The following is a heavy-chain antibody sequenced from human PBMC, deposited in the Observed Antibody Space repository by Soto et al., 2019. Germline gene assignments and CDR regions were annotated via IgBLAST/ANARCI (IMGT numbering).Heavy chain of an antibody. CDR2: MNPNSGNT. CDR3: ARSGDPGYCSGGSCRYYYGMDV. D-gene: IGHD2-15*01. J-gene: IGHJ6*02. CDR1: GYTFTSYD. Sequence: GASVKVACKASGYTFTSYDINWVRQATGQGLEWMGWMNPNSGNTGYAQKFQGRVTMTRNTSISTAYMELSSLRSEDTAVYYCARSGDPGYCSGGSCRYYYGMDVWGQGTTVTVSS. V-gene: IGHV1-8*01.